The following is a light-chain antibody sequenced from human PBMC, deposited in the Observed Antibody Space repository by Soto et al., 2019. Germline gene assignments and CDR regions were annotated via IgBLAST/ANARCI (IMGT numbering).Light chain of an antibody. CDR2: DAS. Sequence: DIRMTQSPSTLSASVGDRVTITCRASQSISNRLAWHQQKPGKAPKLLIYDASSLESGVPSRFSGSGSGTGFTLTISSLQPDDFATYYCQHFNSYPLIFGGGTTVEI. CDR1: QSISNR. V-gene: IGKV1-5*01. J-gene: IGKJ4*01. CDR3: QHFNSYPLI.